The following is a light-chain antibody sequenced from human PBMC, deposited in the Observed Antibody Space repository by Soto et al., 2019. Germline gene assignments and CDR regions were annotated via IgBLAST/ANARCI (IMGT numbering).Light chain of an antibody. CDR1: QSISRY. CDR3: HQYGISPPVT. CDR2: GAS. Sequence: IVLTQSPGTLSLSPGERTTLSCRASQSISRYLAWYQQKPGQGLRLLIYGASSRATGTPDRFSGSGSGTDFTLTINRLEPEDFAMYYCHQYGISPPVTFGQGTRLEIK. V-gene: IGKV3-20*01. J-gene: IGKJ5*01.